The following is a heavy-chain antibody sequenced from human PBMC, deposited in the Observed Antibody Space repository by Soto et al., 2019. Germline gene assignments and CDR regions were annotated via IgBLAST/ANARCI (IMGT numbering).Heavy chain of an antibody. CDR1: GGTFSSYA. D-gene: IGHD2-21*02. CDR3: ARGVVTAMEPTRAEYFQH. J-gene: IGHJ1*01. Sequence: QVQLVQSGAEVKKPGSSVKVSCKASGGTFSSYAISWVRQAPGQGLEWMGGIIPIFGTANYAQKFQGRVTINAGESMSTADRRLSSLRSESTAGDYCARGVVTAMEPTRAEYFQHWGRGTLVTVSS. V-gene: IGHV1-69*12. CDR2: IIPIFGTA.